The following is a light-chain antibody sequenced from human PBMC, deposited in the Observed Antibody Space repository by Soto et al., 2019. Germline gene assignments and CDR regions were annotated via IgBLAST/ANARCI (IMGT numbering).Light chain of an antibody. Sequence: QSALTQPASVSGSPGQSITISCTGSSNDIGAYKYVSWYLQHPGKAPKLIIFEVNNRPPGVSNRFSGSKSGNTASLTISGLQAEDEADYYCSSYTTGSTLYVFGTGTKVTVL. V-gene: IGLV2-14*01. CDR1: SNDIGAYKY. CDR2: EVN. J-gene: IGLJ1*01. CDR3: SSYTTGSTLYV.